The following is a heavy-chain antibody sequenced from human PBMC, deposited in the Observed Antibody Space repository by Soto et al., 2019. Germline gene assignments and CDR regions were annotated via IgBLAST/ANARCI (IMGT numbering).Heavy chain of an antibody. V-gene: IGHV4-4*07. CDR2: VYSAGTV. CDR3: AKDTGPN. CDR1: GASVKTYY. J-gene: IGHJ4*02. Sequence: QVQLQESGPGLVRPSETLSLTCSVSGASVKTYYWSWIRQSAGKGLEWIGRVYSAGTVNYNPSLQSRVTMSLDTSKNQFSLKLSSVTAADTAVYYCAKDTGPNWGQGTLVTVSS.